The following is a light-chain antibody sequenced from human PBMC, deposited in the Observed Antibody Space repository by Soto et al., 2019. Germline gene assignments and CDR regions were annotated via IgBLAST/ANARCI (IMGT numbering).Light chain of an antibody. CDR1: SGHSSYA. J-gene: IGLJ1*01. CDR2: LNNDGSH. V-gene: IGLV4-69*01. CDR3: CSYAGSNTFV. Sequence: QAVVTQPPSASASLGASVKLTCTLSSGHSSYAIAWHQKQPEKGPRYLMDLNNDGSHTKGDGIPDRFSGSKSGNTASLTISGLQAEDEADYYCCSYAGSNTFVFGTGTKLTVL.